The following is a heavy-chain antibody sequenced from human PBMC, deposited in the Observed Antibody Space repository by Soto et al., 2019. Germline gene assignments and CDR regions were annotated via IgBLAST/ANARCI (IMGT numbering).Heavy chain of an antibody. CDR1: GGSLSTSHY. Sequence: SETLSLTCSVSGGSLSTSHYWGWIRQPPGKGLEWIGSVYNSGNAYFNPPLKSRVAISVETSTQQLSLNLLSVTAADTAFYYFASLRLAAPGDYPFDSWGQRILVTVSS. D-gene: IGHD6-13*01. V-gene: IGHV4-39*01. CDR3: ASLRLAAPGDYPFDS. CDR2: VYNSGNA. J-gene: IGHJ4*02.